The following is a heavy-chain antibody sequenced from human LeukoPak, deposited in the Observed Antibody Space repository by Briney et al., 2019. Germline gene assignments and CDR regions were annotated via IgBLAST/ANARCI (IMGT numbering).Heavy chain of an antibody. J-gene: IGHJ6*03. CDR3: ARGRPGTDWLLGIGYYYYMDV. Sequence: GASVKVSCKASGYTFTGYYMHWVRRAPGQGLEWMGWINPNSGGTNYAQKFQGRVTMTRDTSISTAYMELSRLRSDDTAVYYCARGRPGTDWLLGIGYYYYMDVWGKGTTVTISS. CDR2: INPNSGGT. CDR1: GYTFTGYY. D-gene: IGHD3/OR15-3a*01. V-gene: IGHV1-2*02.